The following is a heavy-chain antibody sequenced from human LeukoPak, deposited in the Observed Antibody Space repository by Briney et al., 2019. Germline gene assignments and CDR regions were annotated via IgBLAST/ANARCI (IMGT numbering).Heavy chain of an antibody. J-gene: IGHJ4*02. Sequence: QAGGSLRLSCAASGFTFSSYAMSWVRQAPGKGLEWVSAISGSGGSTYYADSVKGRFTIPRDNSKNTLYLQMNSLRAEDTAVYYCAKGGKTIMCPTSCYDYWGQGTLVTVSS. V-gene: IGHV3-23*01. CDR2: ISGSGGST. CDR3: AKGGKTIMCPTSCYDY. D-gene: IGHD2-2*01. CDR1: GFTFSSYA.